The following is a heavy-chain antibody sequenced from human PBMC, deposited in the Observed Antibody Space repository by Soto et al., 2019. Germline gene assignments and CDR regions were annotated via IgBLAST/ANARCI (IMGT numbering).Heavy chain of an antibody. CDR1: GFTVSLYT. CDR3: VTLCGGSCYFGVDV. CDR2: ISSATSDV. V-gene: IGHV3-21*06. Sequence: PGGSLRLSCAASGFTVSLYTMSWVRQAPGKGLEWVSSISSATSDVYHADSVRGRFTISRDNAKNSVYLQMNSLTAEDTGLYYCVTLCGGSCYFGVDVWGQGTTVTVSS. D-gene: IGHD2-15*01. J-gene: IGHJ6*02.